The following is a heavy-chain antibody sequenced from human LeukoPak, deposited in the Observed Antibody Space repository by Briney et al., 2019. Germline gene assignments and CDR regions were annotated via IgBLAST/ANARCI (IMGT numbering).Heavy chain of an antibody. D-gene: IGHD3-22*01. CDR2: IIPIFGTA. J-gene: IGHJ4*02. V-gene: IGHV1-69*05. CDR1: GYTFTTFG. Sequence: SVKVSCNTSGYTFTTFGISWVRQAPGQGLEWMGGIIPIFGTANYAQKFQGRVTITTDESTSTAYMELSSLRSEDTAVYYCARADYYDSSGYPSNFDYWGQGTLVTVSS. CDR3: ARADYYDSSGYPSNFDY.